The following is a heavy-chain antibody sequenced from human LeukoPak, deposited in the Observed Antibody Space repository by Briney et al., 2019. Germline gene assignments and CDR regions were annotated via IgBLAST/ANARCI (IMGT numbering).Heavy chain of an antibody. Sequence: PGGSLRLSCATSGFPFSAYDMHWVRQAPGKGLEWVSAFGSAGGTYYPGAVKGRFTISRDYAKNSLFLQMNNLIAGDTAVYFCVRGALPGDNWYFDLWGRGTLVTVSS. CDR2: FGSAGGT. CDR3: VRGALPGDNWYFDL. J-gene: IGHJ2*01. V-gene: IGHV3-13*01. CDR1: GFPFSAYD.